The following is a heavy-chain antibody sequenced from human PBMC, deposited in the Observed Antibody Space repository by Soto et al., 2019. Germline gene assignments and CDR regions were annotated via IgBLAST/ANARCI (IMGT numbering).Heavy chain of an antibody. D-gene: IGHD3-10*01. Sequence: QVQLQQWGAGLLKPSETLSLTCAVYGGSLSGYQWSWIRQTPGKGLEWIGGINDSGDINYNPSLKSRVTILVDSPKKQISLRLSFVTAADTAVYYCARGLILWFGELSRRGGYYYDMDVWGKGTTVIVSS. CDR3: ARGLILWFGELSRRGGYYYDMDV. CDR2: INDSGDI. CDR1: GGSLSGYQ. J-gene: IGHJ6*03. V-gene: IGHV4-34*01.